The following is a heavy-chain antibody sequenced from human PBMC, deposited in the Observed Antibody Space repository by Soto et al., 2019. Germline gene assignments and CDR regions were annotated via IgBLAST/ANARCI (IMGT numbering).Heavy chain of an antibody. J-gene: IGHJ6*03. CDR2: IKQDGSEK. CDR1: GFTFSSYW. D-gene: IGHD2-15*01. Sequence: GGSLRLSCAASGFTFSSYWMSWVRQAPGKGLEWVANIKQDGSEKYYVDSVKGRFTISRDNAKNSLYLQMNSLRAEDTAVYYCAQIIGYCSGGSCYHYMDVWGKGTTVTVSS. CDR3: AQIIGYCSGGSCYHYMDV. V-gene: IGHV3-7*01.